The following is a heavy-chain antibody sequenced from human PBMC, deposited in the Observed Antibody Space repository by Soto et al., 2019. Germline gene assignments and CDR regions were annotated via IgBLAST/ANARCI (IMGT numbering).Heavy chain of an antibody. CDR1: GFRFSSSG. J-gene: IGHJ6*02. Sequence: GGSLRLSCAASGFRFSSSGMHWVRQAPGKELEWVAVIIYEGSKKEYADSVKGRFTVSRDNSKDTVYLQMNNLRPEDTGVYYCAKDLHDFASFFFYEMDVWGQGTSVTVSS. CDR3: AKDLHDFASFFFYEMDV. V-gene: IGHV3-30*18. D-gene: IGHD3-22*01. CDR2: IIYEGSKK.